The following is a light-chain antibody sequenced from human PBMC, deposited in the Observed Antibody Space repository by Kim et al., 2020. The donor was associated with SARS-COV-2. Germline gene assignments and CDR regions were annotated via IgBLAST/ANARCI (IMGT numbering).Light chain of an antibody. Sequence: ALGQTVRITCQGDNLRSYDATWFQMKPGQAPILVIYGKINRPSGIPARFSGSSSGNTASLTITGTQAGDEADYYCNSRDSNDNVVFGGGTQLTVL. J-gene: IGLJ2*01. CDR2: GKI. CDR3: NSRDSNDNVV. V-gene: IGLV3-19*01. CDR1: NLRSYD.